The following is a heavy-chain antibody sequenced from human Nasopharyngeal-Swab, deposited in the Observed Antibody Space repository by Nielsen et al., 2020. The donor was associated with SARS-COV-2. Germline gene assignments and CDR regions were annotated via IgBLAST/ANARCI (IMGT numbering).Heavy chain of an antibody. V-gene: IGHV5-51*01. J-gene: IGHJ6*03. CDR3: ARFTAYDSSGYYSLYYYYMDV. CDR2: IYPGDTDT. D-gene: IGHD3-22*01. CDR1: GYSFTSYW. Sequence: GASLKISCKGSGYSFTSYWIGWVRQMPGKGLEWMGIIYPGDTDTRYSPSFQGQVTISADKSISTAYLQWSSLKASDTAMYYCARFTAYDSSGYYSLYYYYMDVWGKGTTVTVSS.